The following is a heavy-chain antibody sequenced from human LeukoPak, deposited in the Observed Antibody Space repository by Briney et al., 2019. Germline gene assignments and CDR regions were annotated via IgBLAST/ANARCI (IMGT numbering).Heavy chain of an antibody. D-gene: IGHD2-21*01. Sequence: SRPTLVNPTQTLTLTCTFSGFSLSTSAVGVGWIRQPPGKALEWLALIYWDGDKRYSPSLKSRLTITRDTSKNQVVLTMTNMDPVDTATYYCVHRPGRGIPAAHWGQGSLVTVSS. J-gene: IGHJ4*02. V-gene: IGHV2-5*02. CDR2: IYWDGDK. CDR1: GFSLSTSAVG. CDR3: VHRPGRGIPAAH.